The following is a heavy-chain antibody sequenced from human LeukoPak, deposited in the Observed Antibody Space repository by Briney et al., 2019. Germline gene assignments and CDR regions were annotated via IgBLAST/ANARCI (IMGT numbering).Heavy chain of an antibody. CDR2: IYYSGST. Sequence: SETLSLTCTVSGGSISSGDYYWSWIRQPPGKGLEWIGYIYYSGSTYYNPSLKSRVTISVDTSKNQFSLKLSSVTAADTAVYYCARGWYQLLFFDYWGQGTLVTVSS. V-gene: IGHV4-30-4*01. J-gene: IGHJ4*02. D-gene: IGHD2-2*01. CDR3: ARGWYQLLFFDY. CDR1: GGSISSGDYY.